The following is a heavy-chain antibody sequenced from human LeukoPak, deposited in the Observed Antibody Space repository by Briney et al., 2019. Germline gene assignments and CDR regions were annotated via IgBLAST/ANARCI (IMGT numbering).Heavy chain of an antibody. D-gene: IGHD2-21*02. V-gene: IGHV3-7*01. Sequence: GGSLRLSCAPSGFTFSTYWMGWVRQAPGKGLEWLANINQGGSEKYYVDSVKGRFTISRDNAKDSLFLQMNSLRAEDTAVYYCARDVGDLWGQGTLVTVSS. CDR2: INQGGSEK. J-gene: IGHJ4*02. CDR3: ARDVGDL. CDR1: GFTFSTYW.